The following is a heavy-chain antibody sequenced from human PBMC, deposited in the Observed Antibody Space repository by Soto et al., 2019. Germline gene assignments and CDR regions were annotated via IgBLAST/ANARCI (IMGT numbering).Heavy chain of an antibody. CDR1: GGTFSSYA. V-gene: IGHV1-69*06. Sequence: KVSCKTSGGTFSSYAISWVRQAPGQGLEWMGGIIPIFGKANYAQKFQGRVTITADKSTSTAYMELRSLRSEDTAVYYCARPSPAAQTTYYYGMDVWGQGTTVTVSS. D-gene: IGHD2-2*01. CDR3: ARPSPAAQTTYYYGMDV. CDR2: IIPIFGKA. J-gene: IGHJ6*02.